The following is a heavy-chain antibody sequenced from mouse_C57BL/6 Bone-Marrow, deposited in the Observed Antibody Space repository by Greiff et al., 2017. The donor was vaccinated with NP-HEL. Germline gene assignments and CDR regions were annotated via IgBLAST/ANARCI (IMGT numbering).Heavy chain of an antibody. V-gene: IGHV14-4*01. D-gene: IGHD3-2*02. Sequence: VQLKESGAELVRPGASVKLSCTASGFNIKDDYMHWVKQRPEQGLEWIGWIDPENGDNEYASKFQGKATITVDTSSNTAYLQLSSLTSEDTAVYYCTTHPQDSSGSAWFAYWGQGTLVTVSA. CDR1: GFNIKDDY. CDR2: IDPENGDN. J-gene: IGHJ3*01. CDR3: TTHPQDSSGSAWFAY.